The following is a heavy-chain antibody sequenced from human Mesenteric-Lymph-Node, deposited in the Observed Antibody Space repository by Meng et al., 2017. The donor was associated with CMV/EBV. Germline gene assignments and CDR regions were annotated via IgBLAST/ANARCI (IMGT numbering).Heavy chain of an antibody. Sequence: GESLKISCAASGFTFSSYAMSWVRQAPGKGLEWVSAISGSGGSTYYADSVKGRFTISRDNSKNTLYLQMNSLRAEDTAVYYCAKNIGYCSSTSCSNLNWFDPWGQGTLVTVSS. J-gene: IGHJ5*02. V-gene: IGHV3-23*01. D-gene: IGHD2-2*03. CDR1: GFTFSSYA. CDR3: AKNIGYCSSTSCSNLNWFDP. CDR2: ISGSGGST.